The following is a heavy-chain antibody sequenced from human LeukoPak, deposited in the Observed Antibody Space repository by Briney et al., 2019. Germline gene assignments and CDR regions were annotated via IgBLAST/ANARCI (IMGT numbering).Heavy chain of an antibody. V-gene: IGHV4-31*03. J-gene: IGHJ5*02. D-gene: IGHD3-3*01. Sequence: SETLSLTCTVSGGSISSGGYYWSWIRQHPGKGLEWIGYIYYSGSTYYNPSFKSRVTISVDTSKNQFSLKLSSVTAADTAVYYCARGGTYDFWSGYLTSPWFDPWGQGTLVTVSS. CDR3: ARGGTYDFWSGYLTSPWFDP. CDR1: GGSISSGGYY. CDR2: IYYSGST.